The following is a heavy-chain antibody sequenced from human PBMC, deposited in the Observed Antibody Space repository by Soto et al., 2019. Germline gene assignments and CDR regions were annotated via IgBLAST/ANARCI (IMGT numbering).Heavy chain of an antibody. CDR3: AREPPDFNSGFDS. CDR2: AYYRSRWQY. V-gene: IGHV6-1*01. CDR1: GDSVPNNGAT. J-gene: IGHJ4*02. D-gene: IGHD1-26*01. Sequence: LSQTLSLPCAICGDSVPNNGATWNWIRQSPSRGLEWLGRAYYRSRWQYEYAPSVRSRITINPDTSKNQFSLHLSSVTPEDTAVYYCAREPPDFNSGFDSWGQGSLVTVSS.